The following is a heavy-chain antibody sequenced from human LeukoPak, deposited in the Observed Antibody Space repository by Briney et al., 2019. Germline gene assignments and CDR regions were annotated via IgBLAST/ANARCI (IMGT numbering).Heavy chain of an antibody. CDR3: ARGAYYYDSSGYRDY. CDR2: ISSSGSTI. Sequence: GGSLRLSCAASGFTFSSYEMRWVRQAPGKGLEGVSYISSSGSTIYYADSVKGRFTISRDNAKNSLYLQMNSLRAEDTAVYYCARGAYYYDSSGYRDYWGQGTLVTVSS. D-gene: IGHD3-22*01. V-gene: IGHV3-48*03. CDR1: GFTFSSYE. J-gene: IGHJ4*02.